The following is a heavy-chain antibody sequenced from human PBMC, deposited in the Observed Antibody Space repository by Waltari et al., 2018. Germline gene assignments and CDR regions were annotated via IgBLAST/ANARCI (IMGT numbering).Heavy chain of an antibody. CDR2: INYDGSEK. Sequence: EVQLVESGGGLVQPGGSLRLSCAVSEFTFSTYWRTWVRQASGRGLEWVANINYDGSEKNYVDSVKDRFTISRDNARNSLYLQMNSLRAEDTAVYYCATYRWLGYWGQGTLVTVSS. V-gene: IGHV3-7*03. CDR1: EFTFSTYW. J-gene: IGHJ4*02. D-gene: IGHD3-10*01. CDR3: ATYRWLGY.